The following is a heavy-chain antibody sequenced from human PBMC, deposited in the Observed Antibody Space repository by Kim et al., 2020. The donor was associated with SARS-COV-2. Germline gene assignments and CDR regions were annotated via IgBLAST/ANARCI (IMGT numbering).Heavy chain of an antibody. J-gene: IGHJ5*02. D-gene: IGHD3-3*01. CDR1: GGSISSGGYY. V-gene: IGHV4-31*03. CDR2: IYYSGST. Sequence: SETLSLTCTVSGGSISSGGYYWSWIRQHPGKGLEWIGYIYYSGSTYYNPSLKSRVTISVDTSKNQFSLKLSSVTAADTAVYYCARDNSITIFGVVENWFDPWGQGTLVTVSS. CDR3: ARDNSITIFGVVENWFDP.